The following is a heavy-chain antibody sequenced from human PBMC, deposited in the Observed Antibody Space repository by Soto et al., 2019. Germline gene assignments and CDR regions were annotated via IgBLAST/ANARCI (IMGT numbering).Heavy chain of an antibody. CDR1: GFTFDDYA. CDR3: AKDKRLTKGGGMDV. Sequence: EVQLVESGGGLVQPGRSLRLSCAASGFTFDDYAMHWVRQAPGKGLEWVSGISWNSGSIGYADSVKGRFTISRDNAKNSLYLQMNILRAEDTALYYCAKDKRLTKGGGMDVWGQGTTVTVSS. V-gene: IGHV3-9*01. J-gene: IGHJ6*02. CDR2: ISWNSGSI. D-gene: IGHD4-17*01.